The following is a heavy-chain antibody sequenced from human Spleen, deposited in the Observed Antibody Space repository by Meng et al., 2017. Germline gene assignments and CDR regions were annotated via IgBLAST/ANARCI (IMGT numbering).Heavy chain of an antibody. CDR1: GGCDSDYY. J-gene: IGHJ4*02. D-gene: IGHD2/OR15-2a*01. CDR3: ARGQNTMADYFDY. V-gene: IGHV4-34*01. CDR2: FNQSGST. Sequence: WGPALSNAVVTLALPCVCFGGCDSDYYGSWLRQRPGKGLDGIGEFNQSGSTNYNPSIESRATISGDTSQNNLSLKLSTVADTDTAVYYCARGQNTMADYFDYWGQGTLVTVSS.